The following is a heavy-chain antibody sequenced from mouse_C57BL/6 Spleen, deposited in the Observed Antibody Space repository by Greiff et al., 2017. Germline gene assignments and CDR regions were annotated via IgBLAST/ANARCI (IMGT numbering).Heavy chain of an antibody. D-gene: IGHD1-1*01. CDR3: AVYYCGSSLAWFAY. Sequence: VQLQQPGAELVKPGASVKMSCKASGYTFTSYWITWVKQRPGQGLEWIGDIYPGSGSTNYNEKFKSKATLTVDTSSSTAYMQLSSLTSEDSAVYYCAVYYCGSSLAWFAYWGQGTLVTVSA. J-gene: IGHJ3*01. CDR2: IYPGSGST. CDR1: GYTFTSYW. V-gene: IGHV1-55*01.